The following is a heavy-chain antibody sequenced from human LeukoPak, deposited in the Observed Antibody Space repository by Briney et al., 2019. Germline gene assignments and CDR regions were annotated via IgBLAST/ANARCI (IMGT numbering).Heavy chain of an antibody. CDR3: ARAFTTESHYHYYMDV. CDR1: GFTFSSYG. Sequence: GGSLRLSCAASGFTFSSYGMSWVRQAPGKGLEWVSGISDSGGSTYYVDSVKGRFTISRDNSKNTLFLQMNSLRAEDTAVYYCARAFTTESHYHYYMDVWGRGTTVTVSS. D-gene: IGHD3-22*01. J-gene: IGHJ6*03. V-gene: IGHV3-23*01. CDR2: ISDSGGST.